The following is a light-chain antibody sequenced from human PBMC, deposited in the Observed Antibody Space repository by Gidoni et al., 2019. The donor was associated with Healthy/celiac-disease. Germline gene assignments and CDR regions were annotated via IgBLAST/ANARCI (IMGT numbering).Light chain of an antibody. CDR1: SSEFGGYNY. J-gene: IGLJ2*01. Sequence: QPARTQLAPESGSPGQSITISCTGTSSEFGGYNYVSWYQQHPGKAPKLMIYEVSNRPSGFSTRFSGSKSGNTASLTISGLQAEDEADYYCSSYTSRVVFGGGTKLTVL. CDR2: EVS. CDR3: SSYTSRVV. V-gene: IGLV2-14*01.